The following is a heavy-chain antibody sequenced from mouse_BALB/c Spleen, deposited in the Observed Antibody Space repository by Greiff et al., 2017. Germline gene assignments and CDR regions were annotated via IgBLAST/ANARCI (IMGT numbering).Heavy chain of an antibody. J-gene: IGHJ4*01. CDR1: GFTFSSYA. CDR3: ARGGAYYGNYDAMDY. D-gene: IGHD2-10*01. V-gene: IGHV5-6-5*01. Sequence: EVQRVESGGGLVKPGGSLKLSCAASGFTFSSYAMSWVRQTPEKRLEWVASISSGGSTYYPDSVKGRFTISRDNARNILYLQMSSLRSEDTAMYYCARGGAYYGNYDAMDYWGQGTSVTVSS. CDR2: ISSGGST.